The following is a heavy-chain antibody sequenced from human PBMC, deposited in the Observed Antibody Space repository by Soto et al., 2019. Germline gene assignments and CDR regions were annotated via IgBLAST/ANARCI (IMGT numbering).Heavy chain of an antibody. CDR2: ISYDGSNK. D-gene: IGHD4-17*01. CDR1: GFTFSSYG. CDR3: AKVRGVTTSWYFDL. Sequence: QVQLVESGGGVVQPGRSLRLSCAAYGFTFSSYGMHWVRQAPGKGLEWVAVISYDGSNKYYADSVKGRFTISRDNSKNTLYLQMNSLRAEDTAVYYCAKVRGVTTSWYFDLWGRGTLVTVSS. V-gene: IGHV3-30*18. J-gene: IGHJ2*01.